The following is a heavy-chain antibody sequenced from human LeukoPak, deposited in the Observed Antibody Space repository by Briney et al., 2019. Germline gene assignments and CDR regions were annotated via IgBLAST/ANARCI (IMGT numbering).Heavy chain of an antibody. D-gene: IGHD2-15*01. Sequence: GGSLRLSCAASGFPFSSFEMNWVRQAPGKGLEWVSYISSTGSTIHYADSVKGRFTISRDNAKNSLYLQMNSLRAEDTAVYYCAREASKRGAAAVDFWGQGALVTVSS. CDR1: GFPFSSFE. J-gene: IGHJ4*02. V-gene: IGHV3-48*03. CDR2: ISSTGSTI. CDR3: AREASKRGAAAVDF.